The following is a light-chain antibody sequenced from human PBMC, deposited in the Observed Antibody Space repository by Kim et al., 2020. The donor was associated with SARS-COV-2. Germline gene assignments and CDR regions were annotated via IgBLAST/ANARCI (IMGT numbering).Light chain of an antibody. CDR2: KAS. CDR3: QRYNSYYPIA. V-gene: IGKV1-5*03. Sequence: DIQVTQFPATLSAFVGDRVTITCWASQSTIQSITPWVAWYQHKAGKAPKLLISKASILESGVPSRFSGSGSRTEFTLTISSLQPDDSATYYCQRYNSYYPIAFGQGTKLEI. CDR1: QSTIQSITPW. J-gene: IGKJ2*01.